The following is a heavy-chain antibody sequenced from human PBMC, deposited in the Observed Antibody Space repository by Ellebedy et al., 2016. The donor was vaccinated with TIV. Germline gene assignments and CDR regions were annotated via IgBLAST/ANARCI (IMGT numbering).Heavy chain of an antibody. V-gene: IGHV3-64D*06. CDR3: VKDQRWLQLQGWFDP. D-gene: IGHD5-24*01. J-gene: IGHJ5*02. Sequence: GESLKISCSASGFTFSSYAMHWVRQAPGKGLEYVSAISSNGGSTYYADSVKGRFTISRDNSKNTLYLQMSSLRAEDTAVYYCVKDQRWLQLQGWFDPWGQGTLVTVSS. CDR2: ISSNGGST. CDR1: GFTFSSYA.